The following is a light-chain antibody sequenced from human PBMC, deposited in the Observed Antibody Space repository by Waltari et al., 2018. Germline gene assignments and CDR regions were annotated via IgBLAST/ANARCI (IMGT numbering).Light chain of an antibody. CDR2: KAS. CDR1: QSSSTW. CDR3: QHYNTYPVT. V-gene: IGKV1-5*03. Sequence: DIQMTKSPSTVSASVGDRVTITCRASQSSSTWLAWYQQKPGKAPKLLIYKASDLESGVPSRFSGSGSGTEFTLTISSLQPDDFATYYCQHYNTYPVTFGQGTKLDI. J-gene: IGKJ2*01.